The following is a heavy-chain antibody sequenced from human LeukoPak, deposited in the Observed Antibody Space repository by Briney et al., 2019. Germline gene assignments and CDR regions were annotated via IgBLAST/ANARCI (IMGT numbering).Heavy chain of an antibody. J-gene: IGHJ5*02. CDR1: GGSINSGNYY. CDR3: ARGLDSGFYQYKGFAP. CDR2: IYSSGKT. D-gene: IGHD3-22*01. V-gene: IGHV4-61*02. Sequence: SETLSLTCTVSGGSINSGNYYWNWTRQPAGQGLQWIGRIYSSGKTNYSPSLQRRVTISLDTSKNQFSLKLNSVTAADTAVYYCARGLDSGFYQYKGFAPWGQGTLVTVSS.